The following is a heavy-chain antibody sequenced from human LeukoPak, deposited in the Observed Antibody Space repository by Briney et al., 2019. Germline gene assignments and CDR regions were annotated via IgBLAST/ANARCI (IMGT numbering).Heavy chain of an antibody. CDR2: IWYDGSDK. CDR3: AKEYSEYYRDTSGYFGSFDY. Sequence: GGSLRLSCAASGFTFSSYAMSWVRQAPGKGLEWVAVIWYDGSDKYYADSVQGRFTVSRDNSKNTLYLQMNSLRPEDTAIYYCAKEYSEYYRDTSGYFGSFDYWGQGTLVTVSS. J-gene: IGHJ4*02. D-gene: IGHD3-22*01. CDR1: GFTFSSYA. V-gene: IGHV3-33*06.